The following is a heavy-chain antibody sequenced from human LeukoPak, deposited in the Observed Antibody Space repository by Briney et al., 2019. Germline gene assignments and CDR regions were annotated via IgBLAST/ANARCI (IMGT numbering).Heavy chain of an antibody. V-gene: IGHV3-33*01. CDR3: ARDRQYYDILTGYYYYGMDV. D-gene: IGHD3-9*01. CDR1: GFNFFTYG. Sequence: GGSLRLSCAASGFNFFTYGMHWVRQAPGKGLEWVAVIWYDGSNKYYADSVKGRFTISRDNAKNSLYLQMNSLRAEDTAVYYCARDRQYYDILTGYYYYGMDVWGQGTTVTVSS. CDR2: IWYDGSNK. J-gene: IGHJ6*02.